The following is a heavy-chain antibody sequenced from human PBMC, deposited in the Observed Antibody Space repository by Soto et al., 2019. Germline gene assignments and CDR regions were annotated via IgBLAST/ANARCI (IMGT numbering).Heavy chain of an antibody. D-gene: IGHD3-3*01. Sequence: QVTLKESGPVLVKPTETLTLTCTVSGFSLSNARMGVSWIRQPPGKALEWLAHIFSNDEKSYSTSLKSRLTISKDTSKSQVVLTMTNMDPVDTATYYCARIRVYDFWSGYYTGMKDLYYFDYWGQGTLVTVSS. V-gene: IGHV2-26*01. CDR1: GFSLSNARMG. CDR2: IFSNDEK. CDR3: ARIRVYDFWSGYYTGMKDLYYFDY. J-gene: IGHJ4*02.